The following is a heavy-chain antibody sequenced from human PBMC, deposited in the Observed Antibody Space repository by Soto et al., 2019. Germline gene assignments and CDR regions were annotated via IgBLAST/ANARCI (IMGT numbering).Heavy chain of an antibody. CDR1: GGSISSYY. CDR3: ASGRPVYSSGWNYYYYGMDV. J-gene: IGHJ6*02. V-gene: IGHV4-59*01. D-gene: IGHD6-19*01. Sequence: SETLSLTCTVSGGSISSYYWSWIRQPPGKGLEWIGYIYYSGSTNYNPSLKSRVTISVDTSKNQFSLKMSSVTAADTAVYYCASGRPVYSSGWNYYYYGMDVWGQGTTVTVSS. CDR2: IYYSGST.